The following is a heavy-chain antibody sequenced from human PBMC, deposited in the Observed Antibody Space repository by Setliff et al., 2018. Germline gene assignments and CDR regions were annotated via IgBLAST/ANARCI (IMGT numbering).Heavy chain of an antibody. CDR1: GYMFKSRG. Sequence: GASVKVSCKASGYMFKSRGINWMRQAPGQGFEWMGWISTYNGKTNYAQKIQGRVTMTTDTSTSTAYMDMRSLRSDDTATYYCARDGVAGLPVDWGQGTLVTVSS. J-gene: IGHJ4*02. CDR2: ISTYNGKT. D-gene: IGHD6-19*01. CDR3: ARDGVAGLPVD. V-gene: IGHV1-18*04.